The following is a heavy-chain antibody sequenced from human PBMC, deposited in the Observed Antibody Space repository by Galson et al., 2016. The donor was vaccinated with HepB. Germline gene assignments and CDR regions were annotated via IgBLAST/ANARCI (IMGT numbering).Heavy chain of an antibody. J-gene: IGHJ6*02. CDR3: AKEVAPHTTSYFYGMDV. V-gene: IGHV3-30*18. D-gene: IGHD5-12*01. Sequence: SLRLSCAASGFTFNYYGMHWVRPAPAKGLEWVAVISLDGNNQYYADSVKGRVSISRENSKNTLHLQMNSLRPDDTAVYFCAKEVAPHTTSYFYGMDVWGQGTTVTVSS. CDR2: ISLDGNNQ. CDR1: GFTFNYYG.